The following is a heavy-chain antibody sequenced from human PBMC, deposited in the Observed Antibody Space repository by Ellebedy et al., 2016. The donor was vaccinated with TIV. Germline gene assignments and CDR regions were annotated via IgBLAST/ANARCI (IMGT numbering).Heavy chain of an antibody. V-gene: IGHV3-30-3*01. CDR3: ARVYSSYSVDF. J-gene: IGHJ4*02. CDR1: GFTFSSYD. Sequence: GESLKISCAASGFTFSSYDMHWVRQAPGKGLEWVSIISYDGSDTSYAQSVRGRFTISRDNAKKTLYLQMNSLSAEDTAVYYCARVYSSYSVDFWGPGSLVTVSS. D-gene: IGHD3-22*01. CDR2: ISYDGSDT.